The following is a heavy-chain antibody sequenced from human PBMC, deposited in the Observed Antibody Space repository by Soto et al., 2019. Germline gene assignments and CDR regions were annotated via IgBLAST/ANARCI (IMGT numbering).Heavy chain of an antibody. V-gene: IGHV1-2*02. Sequence: ASVKRSCKASGYTFTDYYVHWVRQAPGQGLEWMGWIHSKSGGTNYAQKFQGRVTMTRDTSISTAYMELSRLTYDDTAVYYCARGVITVFGVIDYWGRG. CDR3: ARGVITVFGVIDY. CDR2: IHSKSGGT. D-gene: IGHD3-3*01. CDR1: GYTFTDYY. J-gene: IGHJ4*02.